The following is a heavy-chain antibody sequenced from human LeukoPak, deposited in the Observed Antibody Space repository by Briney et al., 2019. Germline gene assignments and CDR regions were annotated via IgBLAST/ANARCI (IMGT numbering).Heavy chain of an antibody. V-gene: IGHV3-43*01. CDR1: GFTFDDYT. CDR2: ISWDGGST. CDR3: AKERTTGTTGLD. J-gene: IGHJ4*02. D-gene: IGHD1-1*01. Sequence: PGGSLRLSCAASGFTFDDYTMHWVRQAPGKGLEWVSLISWDGGSTYYADSVKGRFTISRDNSKNSLYLQMNSLRTEDTALYYCAKERTTGTTGLDWGQGTLVTVSS.